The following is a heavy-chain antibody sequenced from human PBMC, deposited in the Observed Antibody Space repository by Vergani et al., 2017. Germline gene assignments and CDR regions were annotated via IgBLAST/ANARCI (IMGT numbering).Heavy chain of an antibody. V-gene: IGHV1-46*03. D-gene: IGHD2-2*01. Sequence: QVQLVQSGAEVKKPGASVKVSCKASGYTFTSYYMHWVRQAPGQGLEWMGIINPSGGSTSYAQKFQGRVTMTRDTSTSTVYMELSSLRSEDTAVYYCARESIVVVPAAFSVDGLKSFDGWGQGTLVTVSS. J-gene: IGHJ4*02. CDR3: ARESIVVVPAAFSVDGLKSFDG. CDR1: GYTFTSYY. CDR2: INPSGGST.